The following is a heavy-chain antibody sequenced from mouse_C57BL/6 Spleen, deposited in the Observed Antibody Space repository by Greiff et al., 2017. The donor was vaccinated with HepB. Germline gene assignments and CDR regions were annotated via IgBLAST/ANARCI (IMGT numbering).Heavy chain of an antibody. Sequence: EVMLVESGGGLVQPKGSLKLSCAASGFSFNTYAMNWVRQAPGKGLEWVARIRSKSNNYATYYADSVKDRLTISRDDSESMLYLQMNNLKTEDTAMYYCVRHEGYDTGFDYWGQGTTLTVSS. CDR3: VRHEGYDTGFDY. CDR2: IRSKSNNYAT. J-gene: IGHJ2*01. D-gene: IGHD3-1*01. CDR1: GFSFNTYA. V-gene: IGHV10-1*01.